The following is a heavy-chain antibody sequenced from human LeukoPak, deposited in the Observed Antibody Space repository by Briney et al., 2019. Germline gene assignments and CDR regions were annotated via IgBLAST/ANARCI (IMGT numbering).Heavy chain of an antibody. D-gene: IGHD3-22*01. CDR1: GFTFSSYA. Sequence: GRSLRLSCAASGFTFSSYAMHWVRQAPGKGLEWVTFISYDGSNKYFADSVKGRFTISRDNSKNTLYLQMNSLRAEDTAVYYCAGALNYYDSSGYYYGALDYWGQGTLVTVSS. CDR3: AGALNYYDSSGYYYGALDY. CDR2: ISYDGSNK. J-gene: IGHJ4*02. V-gene: IGHV3-30*01.